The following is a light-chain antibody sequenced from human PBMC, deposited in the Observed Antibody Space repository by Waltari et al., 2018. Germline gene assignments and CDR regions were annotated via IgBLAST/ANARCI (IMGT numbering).Light chain of an antibody. CDR2: GAS. J-gene: IGKJ1*01. Sequence: VLTQSPGTLPLSPGEGATLSCRASQHVSSNYLAWYQQKPGQAPRLLIYGASNRATGIPDRFSGSGSGTDFTLSISRLEPEDFAVYYCQQYGSSPRTFGQGTKVEIK. V-gene: IGKV3-20*01. CDR1: QHVSSNY. CDR3: QQYGSSPRT.